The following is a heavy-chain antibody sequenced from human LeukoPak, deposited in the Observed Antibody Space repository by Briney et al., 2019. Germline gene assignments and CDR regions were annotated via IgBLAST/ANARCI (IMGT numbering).Heavy chain of an antibody. CDR2: ISGSGGST. CDR3: AKGTWGPRAFDI. J-gene: IGHJ3*02. D-gene: IGHD7-27*01. V-gene: IGHV3-23*01. Sequence: GGSLRLSCAASGFTFSSYTMSWVRQAPGKGLEWVSAISGSGGSTYYADSVKGRFTISRDNSKNTLYLQMNSLRAEDTAVYYCAKGTWGPRAFDIWGQGTMVTVSS. CDR1: GFTFSSYT.